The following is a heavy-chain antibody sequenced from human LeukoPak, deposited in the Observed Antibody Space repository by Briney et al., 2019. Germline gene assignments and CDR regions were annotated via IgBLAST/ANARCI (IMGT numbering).Heavy chain of an antibody. CDR2: INTDGSST. V-gene: IGHV3-74*01. CDR3: ARGLAVAGSDGPDY. J-gene: IGHJ4*02. CDR1: GFTLRSYW. D-gene: IGHD6-19*01. Sequence: GGSLRLSCAASGFTLRSYWMHWVRQAPGKGLVWVSRINTDGSSTTYADSAKGRFTISRDNAKNTLCLQMNSLRAEDTAVFYCARGLAVAGSDGPDYWGQGTLVTVSS.